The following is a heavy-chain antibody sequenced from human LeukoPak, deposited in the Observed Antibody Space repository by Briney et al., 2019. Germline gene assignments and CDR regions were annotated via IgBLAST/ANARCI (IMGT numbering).Heavy chain of an antibody. D-gene: IGHD5-18*01. Sequence: GASLKPSCKASGYTFTRYSMHWVRQAPGHGLEWRGIINPSGGSTSYAQKFQGRVTMTRDTSTSTVYMELSSLRSEDTAVYYCARGKGYSYDTLYYFDYGGQGTLGTVS. CDR3: ARGKGYSYDTLYYFDY. CDR1: GYTFTRYS. V-gene: IGHV1-46*01. CDR2: INPSGGST. J-gene: IGHJ4*02.